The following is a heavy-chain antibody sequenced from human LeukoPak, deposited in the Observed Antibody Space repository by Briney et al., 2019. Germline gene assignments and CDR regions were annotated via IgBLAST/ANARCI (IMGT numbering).Heavy chain of an antibody. J-gene: IGHJ6*03. CDR1: GFTFDDYG. Sequence: GGSLRLSCAASGFTFDDYGMSWVRQAPGKGLEWVSGINWNGGSTGYADSVKGRFTISRYNAKNSLYLQMNSLRDEDTALYYCARDGGHSSSWYKTVYYYYMDVWGKGTTVTVSS. D-gene: IGHD6-13*01. V-gene: IGHV3-20*04. CDR3: ARDGGHSSSWYKTVYYYYMDV. CDR2: INWNGGST.